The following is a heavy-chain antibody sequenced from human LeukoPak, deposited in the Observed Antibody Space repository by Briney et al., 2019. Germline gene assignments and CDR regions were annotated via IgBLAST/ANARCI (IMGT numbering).Heavy chain of an antibody. CDR1: GGSISSSNW. V-gene: IGHV4-4*02. CDR3: ARSSSPPKGGFDY. CDR2: IYHSGST. J-gene: IGHJ4*02. D-gene: IGHD6-6*01. Sequence: SGTLSLTCAVSGGSISSSNWWSWVRQPPGKGLEWIGEIYHSGSTNYNPSLKSRVTISVDKSKNQFSLKLSSVTAADTAVYYCARSSSPPKGGFDYWGQGTLVTVSS.